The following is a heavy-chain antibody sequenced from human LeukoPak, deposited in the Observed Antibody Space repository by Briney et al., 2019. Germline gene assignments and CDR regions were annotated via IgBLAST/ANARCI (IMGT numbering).Heavy chain of an antibody. Sequence: PSETLSLTCTVSGASISSSSYYWGWLRQPPGTGLEWFGSIYYTGSTYYNPSLKSRLTISVDTSNNQFSLSLNSVTAADTAIYYCARDLLRGESGSWFEAFDIWGQGTMVTVSS. CDR1: GASISSSSYY. J-gene: IGHJ3*02. D-gene: IGHD6-13*01. CDR2: IYYTGST. CDR3: ARDLLRGESGSWFEAFDI. V-gene: IGHV4-39*07.